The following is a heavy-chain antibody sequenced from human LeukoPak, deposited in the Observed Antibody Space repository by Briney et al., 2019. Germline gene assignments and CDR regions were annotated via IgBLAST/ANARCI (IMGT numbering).Heavy chain of an antibody. J-gene: IGHJ6*03. V-gene: IGHV3-23*01. CDR1: GFTFSSYA. CDR2: ISGSGGST. D-gene: IGHD2-21*02. CDR3: AKGLLTAGSHNCMDV. Sequence: TGGSLRPSCAASGFTFSSYAMSWVRQAPGKGLEWVSAISGSGGSTYYADSVKGRFTISRDNSKNTLYLQMNSLRAEDTAVYYCAKGLLTAGSHNCMDVWGKGTTVTVSS.